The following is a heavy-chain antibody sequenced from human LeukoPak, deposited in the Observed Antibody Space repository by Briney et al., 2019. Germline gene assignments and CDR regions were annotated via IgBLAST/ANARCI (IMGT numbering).Heavy chain of an antibody. V-gene: IGHV4-34*01. Sequence: SETLSLTCAVYGGSFSGYYWSWIRQPPGKGLEWIGEINHSGSTNYNPSLKSRVTISVDTSKNQFSLKLSSVTAADTAVYYCARHLRYSAYNYYLDPWGQGALVTVSS. CDR3: ARHLRYSAYNYYLDP. CDR1: GGSFSGYY. CDR2: INHSGST. J-gene: IGHJ5*02. D-gene: IGHD5-12*01.